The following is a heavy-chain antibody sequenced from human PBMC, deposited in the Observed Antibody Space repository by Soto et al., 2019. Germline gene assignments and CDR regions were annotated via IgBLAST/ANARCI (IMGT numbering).Heavy chain of an antibody. Sequence: ASVKVSCKASGYTFTSYAMHWVRQAPGQRLEWMGWINAGNGNTKYSQKFQGRVTITRDTSASTAYMELSSLRSEDTAVYYCARVRGQWLVLGEFAYWGQGLLVTXP. CDR3: ARVRGQWLVLGEFAY. CDR2: INAGNGNT. J-gene: IGHJ4*02. V-gene: IGHV1-3*01. CDR1: GYTFTSYA. D-gene: IGHD6-19*01.